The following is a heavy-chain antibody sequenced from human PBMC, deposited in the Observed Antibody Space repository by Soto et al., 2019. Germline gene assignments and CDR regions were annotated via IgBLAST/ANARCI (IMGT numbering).Heavy chain of an antibody. CDR3: ARDIFSGYDSSGYYRWFDP. D-gene: IGHD3-22*01. CDR1: GYTFTSYG. CDR2: ISAYNGNT. V-gene: IGHV1-18*01. Sequence: ASVKVSCKASGYTFTSYGISWVRQAPGQGLEWMGWISAYNGNTNYAQKLQGRVTMTTDTSTSTAYMELRSLRSDDTAVYYCARDIFSGYDSSGYYRWFDPWGQGTPVTSPQ. J-gene: IGHJ5*02.